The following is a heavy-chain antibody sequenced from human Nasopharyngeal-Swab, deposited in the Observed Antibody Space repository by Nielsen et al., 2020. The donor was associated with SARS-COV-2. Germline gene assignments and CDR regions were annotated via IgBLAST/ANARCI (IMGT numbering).Heavy chain of an antibody. Sequence: GGSLRLSCVASGFTVSSNYMSWVRQAPGKGLEWVSVIYSGGSTYYADSVKGRFTISRDNSKNTLYLQMNSLRAEDTAVYYCARDGMRYCSGGSCPIGAFDIWSQGTMVTVSS. CDR3: ARDGMRYCSGGSCPIGAFDI. CDR1: GFTVSSNY. D-gene: IGHD2-15*01. J-gene: IGHJ3*02. CDR2: IYSGGST. V-gene: IGHV3-53*01.